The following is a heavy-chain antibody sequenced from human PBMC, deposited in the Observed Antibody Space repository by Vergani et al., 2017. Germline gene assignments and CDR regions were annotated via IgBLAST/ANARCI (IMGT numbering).Heavy chain of an antibody. D-gene: IGHD3-16*02. CDR2: TSTDGST. CDR3: AGESVVKSWDGYRFHYMDV. J-gene: IGHJ6*03. CDR1: GGAVNSGSNF. Sequence: QVQLQESGPGLVKPSQTLSLTCSVSGGAVNSGSNFWTWIRQPAGKGLEWIGRTSTDGSTNYNPSLKSRVTVSVDTSKTQISLRLTSVTAEDTAVYYCAGESVVKSWDGYRFHYMDVWGKGTTVTVSS. V-gene: IGHV4-61*02.